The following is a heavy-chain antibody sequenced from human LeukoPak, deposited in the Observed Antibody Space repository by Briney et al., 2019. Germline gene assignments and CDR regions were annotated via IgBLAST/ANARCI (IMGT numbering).Heavy chain of an antibody. D-gene: IGHD6-13*01. CDR1: GGSISSYY. CDR3: ARVIAAACTDY. V-gene: IGHV4-59*12. CDR2: IYYSGST. J-gene: IGHJ4*02. Sequence: SETLSLTCTVSGGSISSYYWSWIRQPPGKGLEWIGYIYYSGSTNYNPSLKSRVTISVDTSKNQFSLKLSSVTAADTAVYYCARVIAAACTDYWGQGTLVTVSS.